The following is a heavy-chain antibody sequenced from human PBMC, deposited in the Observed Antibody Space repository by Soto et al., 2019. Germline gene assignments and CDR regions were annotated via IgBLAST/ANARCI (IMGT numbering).Heavy chain of an antibody. CDR3: ARDRIPTGMDV. V-gene: IGHV3-66*01. CDR1: GFTVSSNY. Sequence: EVQLVESGGGLVQPGGSLRLSCAASGFTVSSNYMSWVRQAPGKWLEWVSVSYSGGSTYYSDSVKGRFTICRDNSNNTLYLQMNSLRAEDTAVYYCARDRIPTGMDVWGQGTKVTVYS. J-gene: IGHJ6*01. CDR2: SYSGGST.